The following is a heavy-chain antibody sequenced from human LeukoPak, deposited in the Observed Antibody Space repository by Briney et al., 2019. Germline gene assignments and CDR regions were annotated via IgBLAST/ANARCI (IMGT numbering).Heavy chain of an antibody. V-gene: IGHV3-74*01. D-gene: IGHD2-2*01. J-gene: IGHJ3*02. CDR1: VFMFSSYW. CDR2: INSDGSST. Sequence: GGSLRLSCVASVFMFSSYWMNWVRQARGKGLVWVSRINSDGSSTSSADSVKGRFTISRDNAKNTLFLQINSLRAEDTAVYYCARGPGAFDIWGQGTMVTVSS. CDR3: ARGPGAFDI.